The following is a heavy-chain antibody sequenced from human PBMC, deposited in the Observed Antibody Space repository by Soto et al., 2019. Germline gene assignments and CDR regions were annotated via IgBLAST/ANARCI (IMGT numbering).Heavy chain of an antibody. CDR1: GYTFTGYY. V-gene: IGHV1-2*02. CDR2: INPNSGGT. J-gene: IGHJ4*02. D-gene: IGHD1-26*01. Sequence: VASVKVSIKASGYTFTGYYMHWVRKAPGQGLEWMGCINPNSGGTNYAQKFQGRVTMTRDTSIIPAYRELGGLRSDGTGVFYCGRREMGRGGVDYWAQEPLFTFPS. CDR3: GRREMGRGGVDY.